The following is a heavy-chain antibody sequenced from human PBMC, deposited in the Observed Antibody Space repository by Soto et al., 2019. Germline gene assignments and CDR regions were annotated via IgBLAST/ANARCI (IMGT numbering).Heavy chain of an antibody. J-gene: IGHJ4*02. CDR3: ARDLTDGNDVPVDY. CDR1: GFTFSSYA. D-gene: IGHD1-1*01. CDR2: ISYDGSNK. Sequence: GGSLRVSCAASGFTFSSYARHWVRQAPGKGLEWVAVISYDGSNKYYADSVKGRFTISRDNSKNTLYLQMNSLRAEDTAVYYCARDLTDGNDVPVDYWGQGTLVTVSS. V-gene: IGHV3-30-3*01.